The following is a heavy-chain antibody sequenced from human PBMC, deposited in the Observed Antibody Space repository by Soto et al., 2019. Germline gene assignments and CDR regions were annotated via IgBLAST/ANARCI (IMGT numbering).Heavy chain of an antibody. CDR3: ARDQQGLDCSGGSCYLDSSNVLFFDY. V-gene: IGHV3-21*01. J-gene: IGHJ4*02. CDR2: ISSSSSYI. D-gene: IGHD2-15*01. CDR1: GFTFSSYS. Sequence: GGSLRLSCAASGFTFSSYSMNWVRQAPGKGLEWVSSISSSSSYIYYADSVKGRFTISRDNAKNSLYLQMNSLRAEDTAVYYCARDQQGLDCSGGSCYLDSSNVLFFDYWGQGTLVTVSS.